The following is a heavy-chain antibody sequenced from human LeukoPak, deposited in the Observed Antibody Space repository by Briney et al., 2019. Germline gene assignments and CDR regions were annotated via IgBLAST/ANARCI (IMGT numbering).Heavy chain of an antibody. CDR1: SGSISGYF. CDR2: IYYSGST. J-gene: IGHJ5*02. CDR3: ARETIKGIDP. Sequence: PSETLSLTCTVSSGSISGYFWSWIRQPPGKGLEWIGYIYYSGSTNYNPSLKSRVTISVDTSKNQFSLKLSSVTAADTAVYYCARETIKGIDPWGQGTLVTVSS. V-gene: IGHV4-59*01.